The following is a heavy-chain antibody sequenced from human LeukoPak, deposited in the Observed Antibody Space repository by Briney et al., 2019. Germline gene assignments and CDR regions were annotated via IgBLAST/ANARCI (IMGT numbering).Heavy chain of an antibody. CDR2: IYYSEST. V-gene: IGHV4-39*01. Sequence: MTSETLSLTCTVSGGSISSTSYYWGWIRQPPGKGLEWIGSIYYSESTYYNPSLKSRVTISVDTSKNQFSLKLSSVTAAGTAVYYCASLYYYDSSGSRAFDIWGQGTMVTVSS. CDR1: GGSISSTSYY. D-gene: IGHD3-22*01. J-gene: IGHJ3*02. CDR3: ASLYYYDSSGSRAFDI.